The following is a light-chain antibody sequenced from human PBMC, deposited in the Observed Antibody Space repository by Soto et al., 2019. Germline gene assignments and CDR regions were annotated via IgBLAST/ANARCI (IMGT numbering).Light chain of an antibody. CDR1: RSEVGGYNF. J-gene: IGLJ1*01. V-gene: IGLV2-11*01. CDR3: CSFAGGHTFV. CDR2: DVS. Sequence: QSALTQPRSVSGSPGQSVTMSCTGTRSEVGGYNFVSWYQKLPGKAPKLMIYDVSKRPSGVPDRFSGSKSGNTASLTISGLQAEDEADYYCCSFAGGHTFVFGSGTKVTVL.